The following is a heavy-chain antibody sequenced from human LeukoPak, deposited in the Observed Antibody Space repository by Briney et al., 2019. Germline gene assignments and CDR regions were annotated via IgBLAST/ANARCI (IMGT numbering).Heavy chain of an antibody. CDR3: AELGITMIGGV. CDR2: ISGSAGSI. Sequence: PGGSLRLSCAATGFTFSSYAMSWVRQAPGKGLEWVSGISGSAGSIYYADSVKGRFTISRDNAKNSLYLQMNSLRAEDTAVYYCAELGITMIGGVWGKGTTVTISS. V-gene: IGHV3-23*01. J-gene: IGHJ6*04. CDR1: GFTFSSYA. D-gene: IGHD3-10*02.